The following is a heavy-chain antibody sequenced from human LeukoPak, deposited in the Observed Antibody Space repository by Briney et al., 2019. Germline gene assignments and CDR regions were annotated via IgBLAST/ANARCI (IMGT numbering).Heavy chain of an antibody. CDR2: ISSSGSTI. CDR3: ARLKSQNYFDS. Sequence: GGSLRLSCAASGFTFSDYYMSWIRQAPGKGLEWVSYISSSGSTIYYADSVKGRFTISRDNSKNTLYLQMNSLRAEDTAVYYCARLKSQNYFDSWGQGTLVTVSS. V-gene: IGHV3-11*01. CDR1: GFTFSDYY. J-gene: IGHJ4*02.